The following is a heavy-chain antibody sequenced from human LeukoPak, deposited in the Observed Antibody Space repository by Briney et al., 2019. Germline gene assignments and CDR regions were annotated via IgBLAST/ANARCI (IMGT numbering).Heavy chain of an antibody. J-gene: IGHJ4*02. V-gene: IGHV5-51*01. Sequence: GESLKISCKGSGYSFTSYWIGWVRQMPGKGLEWMGIIYPGDSDTRYSPSFQGQVTISADKSISTAYLQWSSLKASDTAMYYCARPGYCSSTSCDGAFDYWGQGTLVTVSS. CDR3: ARPGYCSSTSCDGAFDY. D-gene: IGHD2-2*01. CDR1: GYSFTSYW. CDR2: IYPGDSDT.